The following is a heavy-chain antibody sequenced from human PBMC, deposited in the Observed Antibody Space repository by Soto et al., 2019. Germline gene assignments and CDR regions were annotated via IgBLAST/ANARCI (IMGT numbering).Heavy chain of an antibody. J-gene: IGHJ4*02. V-gene: IGHV3-48*02. Sequence: HPGWSLRLSCEGTGLTFSKYSLNWVRQAPGKGLEWISYISSSSNSVDYAVSVKDQFISSRDNANNSLYLQIDSLKHEYTAVYYCARRSRPIEYWGRGTLATVSS. CDR1: GLTFSKYS. CDR3: ARRSRPIEY. CDR2: ISSSSNSV. D-gene: IGHD6-25*01.